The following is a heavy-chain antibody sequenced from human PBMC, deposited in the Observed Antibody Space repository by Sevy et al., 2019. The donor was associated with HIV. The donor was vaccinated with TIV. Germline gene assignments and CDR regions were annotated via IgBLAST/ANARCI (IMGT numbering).Heavy chain of an antibody. J-gene: IGHJ5*02. CDR1: GYTFTSYG. CDR3: ARDTMVTFIAYNWFDP. V-gene: IGHV1-18*04. D-gene: IGHD4-17*01. Sequence: ASVKVSCKASGYTFTSYGISWVRQAPGQGLEWMGWISAYNGNTNYAQKLQGRVTMTTDTSTCTAYMELRSLRSDDTAVYYCARDTMVTFIAYNWFDPWGQGTLFTVSS. CDR2: ISAYNGNT.